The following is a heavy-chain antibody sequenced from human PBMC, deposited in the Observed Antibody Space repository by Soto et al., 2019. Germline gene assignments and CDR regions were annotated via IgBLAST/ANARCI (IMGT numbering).Heavy chain of an antibody. CDR1: GFTFDDYA. Sequence: EVQLVESGGGLVQPGRSLRLSCAASGFTFDDYAMHWVRQAPGKGLEWVSGISWNSGSIGYADSVKGRFTISRDNAKNSLYLQMNSLRAEDTDLYYCAKGSGGIAVAGGWFDPWGQGTLVTVSS. CDR3: AKGSGGIAVAGGWFDP. CDR2: ISWNSGSI. D-gene: IGHD6-19*01. V-gene: IGHV3-9*01. J-gene: IGHJ5*02.